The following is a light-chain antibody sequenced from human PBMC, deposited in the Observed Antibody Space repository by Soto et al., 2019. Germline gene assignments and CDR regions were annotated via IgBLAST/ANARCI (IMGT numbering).Light chain of an antibody. Sequence: QSVLTQPPSASASLGASVTLTCTLSSGYSNYKVDGYQQRPGKGPRFVMRVGTGGIVGSKGDGIPDRFSVLGSGLNRYLTIKNIQEEDESDYHCGTDHGSGSNFVRVFGGGTKVTVL. CDR1: SGYSNYK. J-gene: IGLJ3*02. CDR2: VGTGGIVG. V-gene: IGLV9-49*01. CDR3: GTDHGSGSNFVRV.